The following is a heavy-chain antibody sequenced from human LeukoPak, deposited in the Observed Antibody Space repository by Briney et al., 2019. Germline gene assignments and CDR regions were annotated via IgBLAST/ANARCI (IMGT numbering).Heavy chain of an antibody. D-gene: IGHD1-26*01. CDR1: GIAVTGNY. CDR2: ISINTGT. CDR3: AIAQSWDELFDY. V-gene: IGHV3-53*01. Sequence: PGGSLTLSCAASGIAVTGNYMSWVRQPPGKGLEWVSFISINTGTFYADSVRGRFTISRDSSENTLFLQMNSLRDEDSAVYYCAIAQSWDELFDYWGQGTLATVSS. J-gene: IGHJ4*02.